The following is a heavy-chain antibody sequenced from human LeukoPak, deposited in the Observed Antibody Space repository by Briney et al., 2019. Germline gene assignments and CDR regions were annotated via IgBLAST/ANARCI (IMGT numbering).Heavy chain of an antibody. V-gene: IGHV4-34*01. J-gene: IGHJ5*02. CDR1: GGSFSGYY. D-gene: IGHD2/OR15-2a*01. CDR3: ARGLLGFPFDP. CDR2: INHSGST. Sequence: SETLSLTCAVYGGSFSGYYWSWIRQPPGKGLEWIGEINHSGSTNYNTSLKSRVTISVDTSKNQFSLKLSSVTAADTAVYYCARGLLGFPFDPWGQGTLVTVSS.